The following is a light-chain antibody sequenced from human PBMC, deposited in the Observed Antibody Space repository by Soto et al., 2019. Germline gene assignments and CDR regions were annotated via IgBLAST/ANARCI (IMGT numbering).Light chain of an antibody. J-gene: IGKJ3*01. CDR3: QQSYSTPDT. CDR2: AAS. Sequence: DIQMTQSPSSLSASVGDRVTITCRASQSISSYLNWYQQKPGTAPKLLIYAASSLQSGVPSRFSGSGSGTDFTLTISSLQPEDFATYYCQQSYSTPDTFGPGTKVDIK. CDR1: QSISSY. V-gene: IGKV1-39*01.